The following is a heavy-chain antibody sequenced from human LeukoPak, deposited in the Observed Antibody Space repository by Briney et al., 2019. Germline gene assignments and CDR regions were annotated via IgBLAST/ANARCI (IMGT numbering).Heavy chain of an antibody. D-gene: IGHD3-22*01. CDR1: GGTFSSYA. J-gene: IGHJ3*02. Sequence: SVKVSCKASGGTFSSYAISWVRQAPGQGLEWIGGIIPIFGTANYAQKFQGRVTITADESTSTAYMELSSLRSEDTAVYYCARDGYYYDSSGYFDAFDIWGQGTMVTVSS. CDR2: IIPIFGTA. V-gene: IGHV1-69*13. CDR3: ARDGYYYDSSGYFDAFDI.